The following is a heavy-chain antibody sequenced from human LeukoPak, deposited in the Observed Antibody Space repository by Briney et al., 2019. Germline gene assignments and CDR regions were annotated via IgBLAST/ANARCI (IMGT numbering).Heavy chain of an antibody. CDR2: IYYSGST. CDR3: AREHPRGEVDDFDY. CDR1: GGSISSSSYY. J-gene: IGHJ4*02. D-gene: IGHD3-16*01. Sequence: SETLSLTCTVSGGSISSSSYYWGWIRQPPGKELEWIGSIYYSGSTYYNPSLKSRVTISVDTSKNQFSLKLSSVTAADTAVYYCAREHPRGEVDDFDYWGQGTLVTVSS. V-gene: IGHV4-39*07.